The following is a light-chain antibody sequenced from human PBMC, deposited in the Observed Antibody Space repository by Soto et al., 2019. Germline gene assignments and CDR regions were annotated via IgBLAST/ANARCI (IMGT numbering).Light chain of an antibody. V-gene: IGKV3-15*01. J-gene: IGKJ2*01. Sequence: EIVMTQSPATLSVSPGERATLSCRASQSVSRNLAWYQQKPGQAPRLLIYGASTRAPGIPDRFSGSGSGTEFTLTISSLQSEDFAVYYCQHHNDWVKTFGQGTKLEIK. CDR2: GAS. CDR3: QHHNDWVKT. CDR1: QSVSRN.